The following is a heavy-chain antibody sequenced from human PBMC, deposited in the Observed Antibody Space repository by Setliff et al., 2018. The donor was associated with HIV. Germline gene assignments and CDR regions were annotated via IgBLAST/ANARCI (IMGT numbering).Heavy chain of an antibody. J-gene: IGHJ6*02. CDR1: GFTFSSYG. V-gene: IGHV3-30*05. CDR2: ISYDGSNK. Sequence: GGSLRLSCAASGFTFSSYGMHWVRQAPGKGLEWVAVISYDGSNKYYADSVKGRFTISRDNSKNTLYLQMNSLRAEGTAVYYCARSVIGYYYYGMDVWGQGTLVTVSS. CDR3: ARSVIGYYYYGMDV. D-gene: IGHD3-10*01.